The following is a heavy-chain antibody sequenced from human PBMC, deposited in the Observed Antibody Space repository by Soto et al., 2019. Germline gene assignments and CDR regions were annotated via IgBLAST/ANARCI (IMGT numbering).Heavy chain of an antibody. D-gene: IGHD1-26*01. CDR3: AGEGGGVVGETSFGL. J-gene: IGHJ4*02. V-gene: IGHV3-30*03. Sequence: QGQLVESGGGVVQPGRSLRLSCAASGITFRNYGMHWARQAPGKGLEWVAFASYDENDKYYVESVKGRFTISRDNSRNTLYLQMNSLGSEDTAVYYCAGEGGGVVGETSFGLWGQGTMVIVSS. CDR1: GITFRNYG. CDR2: ASYDENDK.